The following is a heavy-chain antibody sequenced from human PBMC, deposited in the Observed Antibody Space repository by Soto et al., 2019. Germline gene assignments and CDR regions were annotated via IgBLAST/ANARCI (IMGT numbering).Heavy chain of an antibody. J-gene: IGHJ5*02. V-gene: IGHV4-31*03. CDR2: IYYSGST. CDR1: GGSLSSGCYY. D-gene: IGHD2-2*01. Sequence: TLSLPCTVSGGSLSSGCYYWSWIRQHPGKGLEWIGYIYYSGSTYYNTSLKSRVNISVDTSKNQFSLKLSSVTAAQTAVYSCARGGVVVPAAKNWFDPWGQGTLGTVS. CDR3: ARGGVVVPAAKNWFDP.